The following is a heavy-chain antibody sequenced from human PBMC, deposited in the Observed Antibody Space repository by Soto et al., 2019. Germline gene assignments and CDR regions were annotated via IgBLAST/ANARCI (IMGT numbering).Heavy chain of an antibody. Sequence: EVQLLESGGGLVQPGGSLRLSCAASGFTFSTYALSWVRQAPGKGLEWVSAITGNGGSTYYADSVKGRFTISRDNSKNTWYLQMNSLRAEDTAVYYCAKNSAATIRVGYDYWGQGPLGTGSS. J-gene: IGHJ4*02. V-gene: IGHV3-23*01. CDR3: AKNSAATIRVGYDY. CDR1: GFTFSTYA. CDR2: ITGNGGST. D-gene: IGHD5-12*01.